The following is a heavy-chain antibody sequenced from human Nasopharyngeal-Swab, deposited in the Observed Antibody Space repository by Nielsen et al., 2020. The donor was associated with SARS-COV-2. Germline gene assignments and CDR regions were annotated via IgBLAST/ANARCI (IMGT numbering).Heavy chain of an antibody. Sequence: WIRQPPGKGLEWIGEIKHSGSTNYNPSRKRRVTISGDTSKNRFTLKRSSVTAADTAVYYCARAGDTRYYYYGMDGWGQGTTVTVSS. J-gene: IGHJ6*02. V-gene: IGHV4-34*01. CDR2: IKHSGST. CDR3: ARAGDTRYYYYGMDG. D-gene: IGHD2-21*01.